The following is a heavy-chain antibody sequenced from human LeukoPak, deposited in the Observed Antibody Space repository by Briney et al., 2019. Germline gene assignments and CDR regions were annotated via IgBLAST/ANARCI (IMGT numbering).Heavy chain of an antibody. V-gene: IGHV1-18*01. J-gene: IGHJ4*02. CDR3: ARSSSVTIPGYYFDY. CDR2: ISAYNGNT. Sequence: ASVKVSCKTSGYTFTSYSISWVRQAPGQGLEWMGWISAYNGNTNYAQKLQGRVTMTTDTSTSTAYMELRSLRSDDTAVYYCARSSSVTIPGYYFDYWGQGTLVTVSS. CDR1: GYTFTSYS. D-gene: IGHD2-21*01.